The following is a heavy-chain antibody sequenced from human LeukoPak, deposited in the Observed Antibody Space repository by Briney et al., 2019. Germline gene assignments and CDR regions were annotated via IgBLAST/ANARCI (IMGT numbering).Heavy chain of an antibody. J-gene: IGHJ4*02. D-gene: IGHD3-10*01. CDR2: INWNGGST. CDR3: ARGTSGSYHPRYFDY. Sequence: GGSLRLSCAASGFTFDDYGMSWVRQAPGKGLEWVPGINWNGGSTGYADSVKGRFTISRDNAKNSLYLQMNSLRAEDTALYYCARGTSGSYHPRYFDYWGQGTLVTVSS. CDR1: GFTFDDYG. V-gene: IGHV3-20*04.